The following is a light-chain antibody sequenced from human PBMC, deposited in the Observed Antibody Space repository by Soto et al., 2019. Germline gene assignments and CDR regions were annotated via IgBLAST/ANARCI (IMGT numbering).Light chain of an antibody. CDR2: GAS. Sequence: EIVMTQYQATLAVSRLERATLXCRASQSVSSSYLAWYQQQPGQAPRLLIYGASSRATGIPDRFSGSGSGTDFTLTISRLEPEDFAVYYCQQYGSSPPITFGQGTRLEIK. V-gene: IGKV3-20*01. CDR3: QQYGSSPPIT. J-gene: IGKJ5*01. CDR1: QSVSSSY.